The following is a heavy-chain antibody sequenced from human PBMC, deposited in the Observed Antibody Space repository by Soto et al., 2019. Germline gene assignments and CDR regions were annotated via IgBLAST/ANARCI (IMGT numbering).Heavy chain of an antibody. Sequence: GGSLRLSCAASGFTFSSYAMHWVRQAPGKGLEWVAVISYDGSNKYYADSVKGRFTISRDNSKNTLYLQMNSLRAEDTAVYYCAREPYCSSTSCYTIRGYYYYGMDVWGQGTTVTVSS. D-gene: IGHD2-2*02. J-gene: IGHJ6*02. CDR1: GFTFSSYA. V-gene: IGHV3-30-3*01. CDR2: ISYDGSNK. CDR3: AREPYCSSTSCYTIRGYYYYGMDV.